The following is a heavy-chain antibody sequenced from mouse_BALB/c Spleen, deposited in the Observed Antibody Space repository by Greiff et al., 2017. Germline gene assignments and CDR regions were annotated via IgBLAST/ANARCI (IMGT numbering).Heavy chain of an antibody. D-gene: IGHD2-2*01. CDR3: ARNNGYYWYFDV. Sequence: VQVVESGPGLVQPSQSLSITCTVSGFSLTSYGVHWVRQSPGKGLEWLGVIWSGGSTDYNAAFISRLSISKDNSKSQVFFKMNSLQANDTAIYYCARNNGYYWYFDVWGAGTTVTVSS. CDR2: IWSGGST. CDR1: GFSLTSYG. J-gene: IGHJ1*01. V-gene: IGHV2-2*02.